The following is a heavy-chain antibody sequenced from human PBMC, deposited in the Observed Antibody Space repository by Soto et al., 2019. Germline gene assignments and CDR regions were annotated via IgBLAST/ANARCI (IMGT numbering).Heavy chain of an antibody. J-gene: IGHJ4*02. CDR1: GFTFSSYG. D-gene: IGHD3-22*01. CDR2: ISSSSTTI. Sequence: EVQLVESGGGLVQPGGSLRLSCAASGFTFSSYGMNWVRQAPGKGLEWVSYISSSSTTIYYADSVKGRFTIFRDNAKNSLYLQLNSLRDEDMAVYYCARSPYYYDSSNYYGYWGQGTLVTFSS. CDR3: ARSPYYYDSSNYYGY. V-gene: IGHV3-48*02.